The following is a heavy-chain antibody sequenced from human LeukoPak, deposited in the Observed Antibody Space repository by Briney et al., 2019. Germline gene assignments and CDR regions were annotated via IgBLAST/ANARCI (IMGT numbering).Heavy chain of an antibody. Sequence: GASVKVSCNASGDIFNSYSVSWVRQAPGQGLELMGGIIPIFGSTNYAQKFQGRVTITTDQSTRTAYMELNSLSSDDTAVYYCARVGRSRGSLPNSYYYMDVWGKGTTVTVSS. CDR2: IIPIFGST. V-gene: IGHV1-69*05. J-gene: IGHJ6*03. D-gene: IGHD1-26*01. CDR3: ARVGRSRGSLPNSYYYMDV. CDR1: GDIFNSYS.